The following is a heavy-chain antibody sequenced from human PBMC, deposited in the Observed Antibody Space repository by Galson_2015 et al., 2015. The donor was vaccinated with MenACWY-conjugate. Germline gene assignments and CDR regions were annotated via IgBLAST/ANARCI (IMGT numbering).Heavy chain of an antibody. CDR2: IKGKADGEIT. D-gene: IGHD3-10*01. CDR1: GFTFSNAW. Sequence: SLRLSCAASGFTFSNAWMIWVRQAPGKGLEWVGRIKGKADGEITDYAAPVKGRFTMSRDDSRNTLYLQMNSLKTEDTAVYYYTTHGSGSCKTWGQGTLVTVSS. CDR3: TTHGSGSCKT. J-gene: IGHJ4*02. V-gene: IGHV3-15*01.